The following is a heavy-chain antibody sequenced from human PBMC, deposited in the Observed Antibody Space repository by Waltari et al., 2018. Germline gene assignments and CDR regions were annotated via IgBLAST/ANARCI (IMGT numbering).Heavy chain of an antibody. V-gene: IGHV4-38-2*01. CDR2: IYHSGST. Sequence: QVQLQESGPGLVKPSETLSLTCAVSGYSISSGYYWGWIRQPPGKGLEWIGSIYHSGSTYYNPSLKSRVTISVDTSKNQFSLKLSSVTAADTAVYYCARAFRRSGGIPLDVYYFDYWGQGTLVTVSS. J-gene: IGHJ4*02. D-gene: IGHD2-15*01. CDR1: GYSISSGYY. CDR3: ARAFRRSGGIPLDVYYFDY.